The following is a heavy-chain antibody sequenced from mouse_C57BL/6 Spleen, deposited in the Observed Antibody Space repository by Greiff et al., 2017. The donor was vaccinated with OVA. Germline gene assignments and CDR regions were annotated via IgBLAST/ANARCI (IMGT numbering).Heavy chain of an antibody. D-gene: IGHD1-1*01. CDR3: ARGGSRRDFDG. V-gene: IGHV1-63*01. CDR2: IYPGGGYT. Sequence: QVQLQQSGAELVRPGTSVKMSCKASGYTFTNYWIGWAKQRPGHGLEWIGDIYPGGGYTNYNEKFKGKATLTADKSSSTAYMQFSSLTSEDSAIYYCARGGSRRDFDGWGTGTTVTVSA. J-gene: IGHJ1*03. CDR1: GYTFTNYW.